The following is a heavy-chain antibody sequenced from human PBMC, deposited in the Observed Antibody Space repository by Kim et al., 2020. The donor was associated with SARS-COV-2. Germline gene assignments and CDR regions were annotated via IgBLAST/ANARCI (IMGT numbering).Heavy chain of an antibody. D-gene: IGHD1-26*01. J-gene: IGHJ4*02. CDR2: VSVSGGT. Sequence: GGSLRLSCAASGFTLNNFPMSWVRQAPGRGLEWVSHVSVSGGTYYAESVKGRFTISRDNSKNTLYLQMNSLSAEDTAVYYCAKCSGSQASPYDYWGQGILVTVSS. V-gene: IGHV3-23*01. CDR3: AKCSGSQASPYDY. CDR1: GFTLNNFP.